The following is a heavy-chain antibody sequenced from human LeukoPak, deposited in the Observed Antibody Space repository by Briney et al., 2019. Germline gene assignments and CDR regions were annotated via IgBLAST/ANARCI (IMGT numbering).Heavy chain of an antibody. V-gene: IGHV2-5*01. D-gene: IGHD1-26*01. CDR3: AHVARPTVGATTSDASDI. J-gene: IGHJ3*02. CDR1: GFSLSTRGVG. CDR2: IYWNDDK. Sequence: SGPTLLQPTQTLTLTYTFSGFSLSTRGVGVGWIRQPPGKALEWLSLIYWNDDKRYSPSLKSRLTITKDTTKKQVGRTMRNMDPVDTATYYCAHVARPTVGATTSDASDIWGQGTMVTVSS.